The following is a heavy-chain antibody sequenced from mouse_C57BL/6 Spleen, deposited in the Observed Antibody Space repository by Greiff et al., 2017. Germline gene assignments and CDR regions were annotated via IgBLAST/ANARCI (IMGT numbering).Heavy chain of an antibody. D-gene: IGHD2-4*01. CDR1: GFSLTSYG. CDR2: ICGGGST. V-gene: IGHV2-9*01. CDR3: AKGDDYDGMAY. Sequence: QVQLQQSGPGLVAPSPSLSIPCTVSGFSLTSYGVDWVRQPPGKGLEWLGVICGGGSTNYNTALMSRLSISKDNSKSQVFLKMNSLQTDDTAMYYCAKGDDYDGMAYWGQGTLVTVAA. J-gene: IGHJ3*01.